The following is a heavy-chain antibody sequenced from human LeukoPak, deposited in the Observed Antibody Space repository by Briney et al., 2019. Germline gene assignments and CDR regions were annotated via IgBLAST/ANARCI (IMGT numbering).Heavy chain of an antibody. CDR1: GGSISSSTYF. V-gene: IGHV4-39*07. D-gene: IGHD5-24*01. Sequence: SETLSLTCTVSGGSISSSTYFWGWIRQPPGKGLEWIGTIYYSGSTYYNPSLKSQFTISVDSSKNQFSLRLSSVTAADTAVYYCARESLTWLQSRTSWFDPWGQGTLVTVSS. CDR2: IYYSGST. CDR3: ARESLTWLQSRTSWFDP. J-gene: IGHJ5*02.